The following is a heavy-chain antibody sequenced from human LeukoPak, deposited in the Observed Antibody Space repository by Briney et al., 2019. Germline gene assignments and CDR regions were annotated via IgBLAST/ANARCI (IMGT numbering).Heavy chain of an antibody. CDR3: ARDSSGWLLVFDY. J-gene: IGHJ4*02. CDR2: IYSGGST. CDR1: GFTVSNSY. V-gene: IGHV3-53*01. Sequence: PGGSLRLSCAASGFTVSNSYMSWVRQAPGKGLEWVSVIYSGGSTYYADSVKGRFTISRDNSKNTLYLQMNSLRAEDTAVYYCARDSSGWLLVFDYWGQGTLVTVSS. D-gene: IGHD3-9*01.